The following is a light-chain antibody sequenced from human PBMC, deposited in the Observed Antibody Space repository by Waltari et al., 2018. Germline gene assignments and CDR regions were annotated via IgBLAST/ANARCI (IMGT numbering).Light chain of an antibody. V-gene: IGKV3-15*01. J-gene: IGKJ4*01. CDR1: QSVTNH. CDR2: RAS. CDR3: QQYNNWLLT. Sequence: ERVMTQSPTTLSLSAGRRATLSCRASQSVTNHLAWYQQKPGQAPRPLFYRASTRATSIPARFSGSGLGKEFTLTISSLQLEDLAYYYCQQYNNWLLTLGGGTKVEIK.